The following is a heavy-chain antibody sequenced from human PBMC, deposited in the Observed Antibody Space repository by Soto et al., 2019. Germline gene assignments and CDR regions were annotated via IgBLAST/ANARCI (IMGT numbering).Heavy chain of an antibody. V-gene: IGHV5-51*01. CDR3: ARLGFPGAIYFDS. CDR2: IYPGDSET. CDR1: GYNFTTFW. Sequence: ESLKISCKGSGYNFTTFWIGWARQVPGKGLEWMGIIYPGDSETKYSPDFEGQVTISADRSTNTAYLQWRSLRASDTAMYYCARLGFPGAIYFDSWGLGTLVTVSS. J-gene: IGHJ4*02.